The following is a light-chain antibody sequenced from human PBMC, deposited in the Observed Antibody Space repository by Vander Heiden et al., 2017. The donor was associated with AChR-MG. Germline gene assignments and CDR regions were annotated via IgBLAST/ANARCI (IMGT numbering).Light chain of an antibody. J-gene: IGKJ4*01. V-gene: IGKV3-11*01. CDR2: DAS. Sequence: EIVLTQFPATLSLSPGERATLSCRASQRVSSYLAWYQQKPGQAPRLLIYDASNRATGIPARFGGSGSGTDFTLTISSLEPEDFAVYYCQQRSNWPPITFGGGTKVEIK. CDR1: QRVSSY. CDR3: QQRSNWPPIT.